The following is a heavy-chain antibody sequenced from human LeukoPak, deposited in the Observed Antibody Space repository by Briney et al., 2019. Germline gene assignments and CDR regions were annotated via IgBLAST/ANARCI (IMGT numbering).Heavy chain of an antibody. CDR1: GGSISSFY. D-gene: IGHD1-26*01. V-gene: IGHV4-59*08. Sequence: PSETLSLTCTVSGGSISSFYWSWIRQPPGKGLEWIGYIYYSGSANYNPSLKSRVAISLDTSKNQFSLRLSSVTAADTAVYYCARHGGMGSCFDYWGQGTLVTVSS. CDR3: ARHGGMGSCFDY. CDR2: IYYSGSA. J-gene: IGHJ4*02.